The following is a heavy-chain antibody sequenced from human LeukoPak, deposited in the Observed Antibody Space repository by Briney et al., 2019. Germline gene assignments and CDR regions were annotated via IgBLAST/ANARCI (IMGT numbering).Heavy chain of an antibody. CDR3: ARGYSSSWYGVSHFGY. J-gene: IGHJ4*02. Sequence: SETLSLTCAVYGGSFSGYYWSWIRQPPGKGLEWIGEINHSGSTNYNPSLKSRVTISVDTSKNQFSLKLSSVTAADTAVYYCARGYSSSWYGVSHFGYWGQGTLVTVSS. D-gene: IGHD6-13*01. V-gene: IGHV4-34*01. CDR1: GGSFSGYY. CDR2: INHSGST.